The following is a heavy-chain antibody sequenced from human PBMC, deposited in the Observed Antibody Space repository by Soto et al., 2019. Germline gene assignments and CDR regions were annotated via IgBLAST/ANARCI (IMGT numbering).Heavy chain of an antibody. V-gene: IGHV4-34*01. CDR3: ARADVTGTSRTRYYYYGMDV. Sequence: PSETLSLTCAVYGGSFSGYYWSWIRQPPGKGLEWIGEINHSGSTNYNPSLKSRVTISVDTSKNQFSLKLSSVTAADTAVYYCARADVTGTSRTRYYYYGMDVWGQGTTVTVSS. D-gene: IGHD1-7*01. CDR1: GGSFSGYY. J-gene: IGHJ6*02. CDR2: INHSGST.